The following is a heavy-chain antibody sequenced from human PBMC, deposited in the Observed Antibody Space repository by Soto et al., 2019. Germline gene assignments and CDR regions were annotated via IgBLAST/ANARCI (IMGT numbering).Heavy chain of an antibody. Sequence: GGSLRLSCAASGFTFSSYSMNWVRQAPGKGLEWVSSISSSSSYIYYADSVKGRFTISRDNAKNSLYLQMNSLRAEDTAVYHCARVTPITYPDAFDTWGQGTMVT. CDR3: ARVTPITYPDAFDT. CDR1: GFTFSSYS. D-gene: IGHD3-16*01. V-gene: IGHV3-21*01. J-gene: IGHJ3*02. CDR2: ISSSSSYI.